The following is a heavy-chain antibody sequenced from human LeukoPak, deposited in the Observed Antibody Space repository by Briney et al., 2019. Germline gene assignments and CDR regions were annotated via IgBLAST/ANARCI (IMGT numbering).Heavy chain of an antibody. Sequence: KPGGSLRLSCAASGFTFSSYAMHWVRQAPGKGLEWVAVISYDGSNKYYADSVKGRFTISRDNSKNTLYLQMNSLRAEDTAVYYCASAHDFWDVPGAFDYWGQGTLVTVSS. D-gene: IGHD3-3*01. CDR3: ASAHDFWDVPGAFDY. J-gene: IGHJ4*02. CDR2: ISYDGSNK. CDR1: GFTFSSYA. V-gene: IGHV3-30*01.